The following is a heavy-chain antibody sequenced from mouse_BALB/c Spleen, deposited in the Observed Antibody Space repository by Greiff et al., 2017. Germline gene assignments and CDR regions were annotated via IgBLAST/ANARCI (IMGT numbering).Heavy chain of an antibody. V-gene: IGHV2-6-7*01. CDR1: GFSLTGYG. CDR2: IWGDGST. J-gene: IGHJ4*01. CDR3: AREGEYYAMDY. Sequence: VNVVESGPGLVAPSQSLSITCTVSGFSLTGYGVNWVRQPPGKGLEWLGMIWGDGSTDYNSALKSRLSISKDNSKSQVFLKMNSLQTDDTARYCCAREGEYYAMDYWGQGTSVTVSS.